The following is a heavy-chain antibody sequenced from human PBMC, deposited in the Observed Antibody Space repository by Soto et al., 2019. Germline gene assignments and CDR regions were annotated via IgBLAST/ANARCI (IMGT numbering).Heavy chain of an antibody. CDR1: GFTFSSYA. J-gene: IGHJ4*02. Sequence: GSLRLSCAASGFTFSSYAMSWVRQAPGKGLEWVSAISGSGGSTYYADSVKGRFTISGDNSKNTLYLQMNSLRAEDTAVYYCAKNQWLPGGGFDYWGQGTLVTVSS. V-gene: IGHV3-23*01. CDR3: AKNQWLPGGGFDY. CDR2: ISGSGGST. D-gene: IGHD6-19*01.